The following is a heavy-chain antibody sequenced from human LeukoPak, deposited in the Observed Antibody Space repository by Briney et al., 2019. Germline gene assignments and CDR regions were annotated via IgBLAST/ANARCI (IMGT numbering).Heavy chain of an antibody. V-gene: IGHV1-2*02. D-gene: IGHD3-3*01. CDR1: GYTFTSYY. J-gene: IGHJ6*04. Sequence: ASVKVSCKASGYTFTSYYMHWVRQAPGQGLEWMGWINPNSGGTNYAQKFQGRVTMTRDTSISTAYMELSRLRSDDTAVYYCARASYYDFWSGYLDVWGKGTTVTVSS. CDR2: INPNSGGT. CDR3: ARASYYDFWSGYLDV.